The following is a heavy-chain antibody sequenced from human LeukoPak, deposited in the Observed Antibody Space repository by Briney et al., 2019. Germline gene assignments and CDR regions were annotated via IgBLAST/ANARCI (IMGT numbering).Heavy chain of an antibody. CDR1: GFTFSDYY. J-gene: IGHJ4*02. V-gene: IGHV3-11*01. Sequence: GGSLRLSCAASGFTFSDYYMSWIRQAPGKGLEWVSYISSSGSTIYYADSVKGRFTISRDNAKHSLYLQMNSLRAEDTAVYYCARERYYYGSGSCFDYWGQGTLVTVSS. CDR3: ARERYYYGSGSCFDY. CDR2: ISSSGSTI. D-gene: IGHD3-10*01.